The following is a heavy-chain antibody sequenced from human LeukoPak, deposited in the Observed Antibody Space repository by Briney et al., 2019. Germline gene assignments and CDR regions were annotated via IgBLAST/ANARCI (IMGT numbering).Heavy chain of an antibody. CDR2: INPNSGGT. CDR1: GYTFTGYY. D-gene: IGHD4-23*01. V-gene: IGHV1-2*02. Sequence: ASVKVSCRASGYTFTGYYMHWVRQAPGQGLEWMGWINPNSGGTNYAQKFQGRVTMTRDTSITTAYMELSRLSSDDTAVYYCARHPGKVTNDWYFDLWGRGTLVTVSS. CDR3: ARHPGKVTNDWYFDL. J-gene: IGHJ2*01.